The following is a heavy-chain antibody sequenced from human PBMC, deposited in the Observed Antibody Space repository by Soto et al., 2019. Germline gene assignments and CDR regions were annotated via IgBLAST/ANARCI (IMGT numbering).Heavy chain of an antibody. Sequence: SETLSLTCTVSGGSISSGGYYWSWIRQHPGKGLEWIGYIYYSGSTYYNPSLKSRVTISVDTSKNQFSLKLSSVTAADTAVYYCARINSSSLDGWFDPWGQGTLVTVSS. CDR2: IYYSGST. J-gene: IGHJ5*02. CDR3: ARINSSSLDGWFDP. D-gene: IGHD6-13*01. V-gene: IGHV4-31*03. CDR1: GGSISSGGYY.